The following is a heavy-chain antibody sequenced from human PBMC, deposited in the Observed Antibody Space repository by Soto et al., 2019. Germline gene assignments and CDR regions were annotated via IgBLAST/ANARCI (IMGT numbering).Heavy chain of an antibody. D-gene: IGHD1-26*01. V-gene: IGHV3-7*01. CDR2: IKRDETTK. CDR1: GFTFSNYW. CDR3: ASGVSPGSCVYYLDEFDV. J-gene: IGHJ3*01. Sequence: EVQLVESGGGLVQPGGSLRLSCVASGFTFSNYWMTWVRQAPGKGLEWVANIKRDETTKSYLYSVRGRFTVSMDNDKNSLKLQVNNVRSEATALYYCASGVSPGSCVYYLDEFDVGGDGSMVTVSS.